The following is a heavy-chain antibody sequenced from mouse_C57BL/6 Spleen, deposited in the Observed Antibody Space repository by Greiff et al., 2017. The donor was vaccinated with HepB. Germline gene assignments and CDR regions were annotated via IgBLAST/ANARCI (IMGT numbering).Heavy chain of an antibody. V-gene: IGHV1-15*01. CDR2: IDPETGGT. Sequence: QVQLQQSGAELVRPGASVTLSCKASGYTFTDYEMHWVKQTPVHGLEWIGAIDPETGGTAYNQKFKGKAILTADKSSSTAYMELRSLTSEDSAVYDCTAGDDYDAYAMDYWGQGTSVTVSS. J-gene: IGHJ4*01. CDR1: GYTFTDYE. D-gene: IGHD2-4*01. CDR3: TAGDDYDAYAMDY.